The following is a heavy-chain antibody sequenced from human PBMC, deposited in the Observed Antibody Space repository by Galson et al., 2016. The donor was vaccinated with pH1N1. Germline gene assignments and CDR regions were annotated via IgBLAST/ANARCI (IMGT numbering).Heavy chain of an antibody. CDR3: AQTLTHDEIDDAFDI. V-gene: IGHV3-23*01. J-gene: IGHJ3*02. CDR1: GFTFSSYA. D-gene: IGHD2/OR15-2a*01. CDR2: ISGSGGST. Sequence: SLRLSCAASGFTFSSYAMRWVRQAPGKGLEWVSAISGSGGSTYYADSVKGRITISRDNSKNTLYVQMNSLRAEDTAVYYCAQTLTHDEIDDAFDIWGQGTMVTVSS.